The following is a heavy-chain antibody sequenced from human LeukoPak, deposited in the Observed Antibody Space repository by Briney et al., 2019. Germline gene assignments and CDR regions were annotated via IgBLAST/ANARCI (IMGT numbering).Heavy chain of an antibody. J-gene: IGHJ3*01. Sequence: GGSLRLSCAASGFTVSSNCMSWVRQAPGKGLEWVSVIYSGGTTKYADSVKGRFTISRDNSKNTLYLQMNSVRAEDTAVYYCARSVVDYSDAFDLWGQGTMVTVSS. CDR2: IYSGGTT. CDR3: ARSVVDYSDAFDL. D-gene: IGHD2-15*01. CDR1: GFTVSSNC. V-gene: IGHV3-53*01.